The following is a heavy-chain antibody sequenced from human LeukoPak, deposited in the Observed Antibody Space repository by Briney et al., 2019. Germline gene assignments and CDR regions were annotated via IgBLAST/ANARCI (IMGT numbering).Heavy chain of an antibody. CDR1: GFTFSSYA. V-gene: IGHV3-23*01. Sequence: PGGSLRLSCAASGFTFSSYARSWVRQAPGKGLEWVSAISGSGGSTYYADSVKGRFTISRDNSKNTLYLQMNSLRAEDTAVYYCAKEGVGGFYYDSSGYYYFDYWGQGTLVTVSS. CDR2: ISGSGGST. CDR3: AKEGVGGFYYDSSGYYYFDY. D-gene: IGHD3-22*01. J-gene: IGHJ4*02.